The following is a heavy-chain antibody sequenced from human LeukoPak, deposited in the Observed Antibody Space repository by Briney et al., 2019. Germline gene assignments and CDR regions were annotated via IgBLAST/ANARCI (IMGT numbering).Heavy chain of an antibody. CDR1: GGTFSSYG. D-gene: IGHD6-13*01. Sequence: ASVKVSCKASGGTFSSYGTSWVRQAPGQGLEWMGWISGYNGNTNYAQKLQGRVTMTTDTSTSTAYMELRSLRSDDTAVYYCARSYSSSWYDLGYYYGMDVWGQGTTVTVSS. V-gene: IGHV1-18*01. CDR3: ARSYSSSWYDLGYYYGMDV. CDR2: ISGYNGNT. J-gene: IGHJ6*02.